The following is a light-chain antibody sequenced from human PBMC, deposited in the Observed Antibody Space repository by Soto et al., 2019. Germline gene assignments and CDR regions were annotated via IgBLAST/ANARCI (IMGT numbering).Light chain of an antibody. V-gene: IGKV1-5*01. CDR3: QQYNSYPWT. Sequence: DKQMTQSPSTLSAKIGDRVTITCRASQSISSWLAWYQQKPGKAPKLLIYDASSLESGVPSRFSGSGSGTEFTLTITSLQPDDFATYYCQQYNSYPWTFGQGTNVDI. CDR1: QSISSW. CDR2: DAS. J-gene: IGKJ1*01.